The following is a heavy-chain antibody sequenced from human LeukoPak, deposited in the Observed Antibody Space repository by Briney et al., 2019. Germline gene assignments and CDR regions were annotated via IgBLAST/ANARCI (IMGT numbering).Heavy chain of an antibody. Sequence: PSETLSLTCTVSGGSIRSYYWSWIRQPPGQGLEWIGYIYYSGSTNYNPSLKSRVTISVDTSKNQFSLKLSSVTAADTAVYYCARRSWGIAAAGTSYYYMDVWGKGTTVTVSS. CDR1: GGSIRSYY. CDR3: ARRSWGIAAAGTSYYYMDV. V-gene: IGHV4-59*08. CDR2: IYYSGST. J-gene: IGHJ6*03. D-gene: IGHD6-13*01.